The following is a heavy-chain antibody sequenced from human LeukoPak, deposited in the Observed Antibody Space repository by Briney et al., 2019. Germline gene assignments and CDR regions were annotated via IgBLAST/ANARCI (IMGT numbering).Heavy chain of an antibody. CDR3: AKRYYYDSSGYSFQH. CDR1: GFTFSSYA. Sequence: GGSLRLSCAASGFTFSSYAMSWVRQAPGKGLEWVSAISGSGGSTYYADSVKGRFTISRDNSKNTLYLQMNSLRAEDTAVYYCAKRYYYDSSGYSFQHWGQGTLVTVAS. D-gene: IGHD3-22*01. CDR2: ISGSGGST. J-gene: IGHJ1*01. V-gene: IGHV3-23*01.